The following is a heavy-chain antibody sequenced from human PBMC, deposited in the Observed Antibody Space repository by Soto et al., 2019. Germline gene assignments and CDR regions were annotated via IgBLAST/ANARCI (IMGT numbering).Heavy chain of an antibody. D-gene: IGHD5-12*01. J-gene: IGHJ6*02. CDR2: IDPSDSYT. Sequence: PGESLKISCKGSGYSFTSYWISCVRQMPGKGLEWMGRIDPSDSYTNYSPSFQGHVTISADKSISTAYMQWSSLKASDTAMYYCAIVARINTYYYGMDVSGQGTTVIVSS. CDR1: GYSFTSYW. V-gene: IGHV5-10-1*01. CDR3: AIVARINTYYYGMDV.